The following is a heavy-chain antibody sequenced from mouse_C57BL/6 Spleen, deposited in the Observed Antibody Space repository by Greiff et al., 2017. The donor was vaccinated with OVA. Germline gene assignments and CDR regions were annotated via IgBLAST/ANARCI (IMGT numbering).Heavy chain of an antibody. Sequence: EVQLQQSVAELVRPGASVKLSCTASGFNIKNTYMHWVKQRPEQGLEWIGRIDPANGNTKYAPKFQGKATITADTSSNTAYLQLSSLTSEDTAIYYCARVPRPITSGVEGYCDVWGTGTTVTVAS. J-gene: IGHJ1*03. CDR3: ARVPRPITSGVEGYCDV. V-gene: IGHV14-3*01. CDR2: IDPANGNT. D-gene: IGHD1-1*01. CDR1: GFNIKNTY.